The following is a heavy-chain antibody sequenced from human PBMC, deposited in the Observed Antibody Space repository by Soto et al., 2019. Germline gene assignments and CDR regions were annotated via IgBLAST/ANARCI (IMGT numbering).Heavy chain of an antibody. CDR2: ISYDGSNK. V-gene: IGHV3-30*18. Sequence: QVQLVESGGGVVQPGRSLRLSCAASGFTFSSYGMHWVRQAPGKGLEWVAVISYDGSNKYYADSVKGRFTISRDNSKNTRYLQMNSLRAEDTAVYYCAKDRGYDIVLVPAYGMDVW. D-gene: IGHD2-2*01. CDR3: AKDRGYDIVLVPAYGMDV. J-gene: IGHJ6*01. CDR1: GFTFSSYG.